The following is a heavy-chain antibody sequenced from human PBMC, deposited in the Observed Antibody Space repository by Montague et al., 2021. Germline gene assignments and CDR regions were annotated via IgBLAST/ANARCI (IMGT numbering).Heavy chain of an antibody. V-gene: IGHV4-59*01. CDR2: IYSSGNT. J-gene: IGHJ3*01. Sequence: SETLSLTCTVSGDSMNTYKWNWIRQPPGKGLEWIGYIYSSGNTNXNPSLKSRVTISVDTSRDQFSLEVRSVTAADTAKYYCAREWSAFDFWGQGMMVTVSS. D-gene: IGHD1-26*01. CDR1: GDSMNTYK. CDR3: AREWSAFDF.